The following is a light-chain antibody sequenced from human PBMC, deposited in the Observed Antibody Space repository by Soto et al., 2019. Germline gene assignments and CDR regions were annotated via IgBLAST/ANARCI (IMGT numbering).Light chain of an antibody. J-gene: IGKJ2*01. V-gene: IGKV3-20*01. CDR1: QTVSSTY. CDR2: GAS. Sequence: EIVLTQFPGTLSLSPGATAALSCRASQTVSSTYVAWYRQTPGQAPRLLIYGASRRATGIPERFSGRGSGTDFTLTISGLDPEDFVVYFCQYYGDSPRYTFGQGTKLEMK. CDR3: QYYGDSPRYT.